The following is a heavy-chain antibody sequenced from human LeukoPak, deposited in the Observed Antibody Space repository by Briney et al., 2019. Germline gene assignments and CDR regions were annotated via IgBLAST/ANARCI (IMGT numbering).Heavy chain of an antibody. D-gene: IGHD3-10*01. CDR3: ATGIVAIKSRFFDY. V-gene: IGHV4-39*01. J-gene: IGHJ4*02. Sequence: SETLSLTCAVSGDSIRSSSDYWGWIRQPPGKGLEWIGSIYYRGSTYYNPSLKSRVTISVDTSKSQFSLELTSVTVADTAVYFCATGIVAIKSRFFDYWGQGSLITVSS. CDR1: GDSIRSSSDY. CDR2: IYYRGST.